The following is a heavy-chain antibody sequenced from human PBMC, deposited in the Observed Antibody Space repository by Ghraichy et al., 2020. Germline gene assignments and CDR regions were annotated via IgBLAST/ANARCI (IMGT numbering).Heavy chain of an antibody. D-gene: IGHD4-11*01. J-gene: IGHJ4*02. CDR1: GFNFSNYG. Sequence: GGSLRLSCAVSGFNFSNYGMHWVRQAPGKGLEWVAVISNDGINKYYAHSVKGRFTISRDTSKNTLYLQMNSLRAEDTAVFYCAKVESEGTTVTALDYWGQGTLVTVSS. CDR3: AKVESEGTTVTALDY. V-gene: IGHV3-30*18. CDR2: ISNDGINK.